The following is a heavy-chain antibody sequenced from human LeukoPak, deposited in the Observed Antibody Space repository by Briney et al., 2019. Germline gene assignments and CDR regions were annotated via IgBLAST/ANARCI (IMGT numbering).Heavy chain of an antibody. V-gene: IGHV3-23*01. Sequence: PGGSLRLSCAASGFTFSNYAMSWVRQAPGKGLEWVSGITARADSTYYADSVKGRVTISRDNSKNTLFLQLNSLRAEDAAVYYCAKNYMWSIDAFHIWGQGTMVTVSS. D-gene: IGHD2-8*02. CDR3: AKNYMWSIDAFHI. J-gene: IGHJ3*02. CDR1: GFTFSNYA. CDR2: ITARADST.